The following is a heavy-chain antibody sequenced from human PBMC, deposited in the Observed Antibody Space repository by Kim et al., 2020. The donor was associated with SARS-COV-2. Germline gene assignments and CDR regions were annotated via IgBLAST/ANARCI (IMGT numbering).Heavy chain of an antibody. J-gene: IGHJ6*02. CDR3: TTVDTGMVYYYYGMDV. Sequence: GGSLRLSCAASGFTFSNDWMSWVRQAPGKGLEWVGRIKSKTDGGSTDYAAPVKGRFTISRDDSKNTLYLQMNSLKTEDTAVYYCTTVDTGMVYYYYGMDVGGQGTTVTVSS. CDR1: GFTFSNDW. V-gene: IGHV3-15*01. CDR2: IKSKTDGGST. D-gene: IGHD5-18*01.